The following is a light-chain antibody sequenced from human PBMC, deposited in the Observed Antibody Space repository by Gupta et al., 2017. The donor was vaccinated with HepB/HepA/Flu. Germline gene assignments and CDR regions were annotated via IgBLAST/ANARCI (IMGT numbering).Light chain of an antibody. Sequence: EIVLTQTPATLSLSQGESAPLSCRARQSVSSYLAWYQQKPGQAPRLLIYDASNRATGIPARFSGSGPGTDFTLTISSLEPEDFAVYYCQQRSNWPWTFGQGTKVEIK. CDR1: QSVSSY. V-gene: IGKV3D-11*02. CDR3: QQRSNWPWT. J-gene: IGKJ1*01. CDR2: DAS.